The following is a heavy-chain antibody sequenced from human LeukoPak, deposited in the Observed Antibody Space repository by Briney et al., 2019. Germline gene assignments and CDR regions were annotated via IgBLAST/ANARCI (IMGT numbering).Heavy chain of an antibody. V-gene: IGHV3-53*01. CDR1: GFTFSSYS. Sequence: GGSLRLSCAASGFTFSSYSMNWVRQAPGKGLEWVSVIYSGGSTYYADSVKGRFTISRDNSKNTLYLQMNSLRAEDTAVYYCARLAAAGLDYWGQGTLVTVSS. J-gene: IGHJ4*02. CDR2: IYSGGST. CDR3: ARLAAAGLDY. D-gene: IGHD6-13*01.